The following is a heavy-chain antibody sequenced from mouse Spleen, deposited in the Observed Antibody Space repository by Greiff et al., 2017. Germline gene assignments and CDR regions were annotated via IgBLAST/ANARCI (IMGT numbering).Heavy chain of an antibody. Sequence: DVQLVESGGGLVKLGGSLKLSCAASGFTFSSYAMSWVRQTPEKRLEWVATISSGGGNTYYPDSVKGRFTISRDNAKNTLYLQMSSLKSEDTAMYYCARHDYYGSSYDAMDYWGQGTSVTVSS. D-gene: IGHD1-1*01. V-gene: IGHV5-9-3*01. CDR2: ISSGGGNT. CDR3: ARHDYYGSSYDAMDY. J-gene: IGHJ4*01. CDR1: GFTFSSYA.